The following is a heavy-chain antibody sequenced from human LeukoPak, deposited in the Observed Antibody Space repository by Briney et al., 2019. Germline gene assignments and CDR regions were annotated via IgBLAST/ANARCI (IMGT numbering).Heavy chain of an antibody. CDR2: ISNSGGVA. V-gene: IGHV3-23*01. CDR3: AKPHSGASFFDY. Sequence: PGGSLRLSCAASGFTFSSYGMSWVRQAPGKGLEWVSGISNSGGVANYADSVKGRFTISRDNSKNTPYLQMDTLRAEDTAVYFCAKPHSGASFFDYWGQGALVTVSS. D-gene: IGHD2-15*01. J-gene: IGHJ4*02. CDR1: GFTFSSYG.